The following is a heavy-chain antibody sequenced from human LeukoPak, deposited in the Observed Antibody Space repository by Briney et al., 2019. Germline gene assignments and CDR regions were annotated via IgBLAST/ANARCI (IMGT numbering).Heavy chain of an antibody. J-gene: IGHJ4*02. CDR2: ISGSGGST. D-gene: IGHD6-19*01. V-gene: IGHV3-23*01. CDR1: GFTFSSYA. Sequence: GGSLRLSCAASGFTFSSYAMSWVRQAPGKGPEWVSAISGSGGSTYYADSVKGRFTISRDNSKNTLYLQMNSLRAEDTAVYYCAKDQDSSGWYAPLDYWGQGTLVTVSS. CDR3: AKDQDSSGWYAPLDY.